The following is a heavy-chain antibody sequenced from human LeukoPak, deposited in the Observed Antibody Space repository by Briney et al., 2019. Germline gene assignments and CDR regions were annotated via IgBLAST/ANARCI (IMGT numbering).Heavy chain of an antibody. CDR2: ISSGGSPI. D-gene: IGHD1-26*01. Sequence: PGGSLRLSCAASGFTFSSYEMNWVRQAPGKGLEGVSYISSGGSPIYADSVKGRFTISRDNAKNSLYLQMNSLRAEDTAVYYCARVPRSGNHFDYWGQGTLVTVSS. J-gene: IGHJ4*02. CDR1: GFTFSSYE. V-gene: IGHV3-48*03. CDR3: ARVPRSGNHFDY.